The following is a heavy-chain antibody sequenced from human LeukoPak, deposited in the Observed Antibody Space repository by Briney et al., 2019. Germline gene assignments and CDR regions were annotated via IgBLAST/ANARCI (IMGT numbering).Heavy chain of an antibody. V-gene: IGHV3-72*01. CDR3: TRGAGEAAADYPYCAMDV. J-gene: IGHJ6*02. CDR1: GFTLSDHY. D-gene: IGHD6-13*01. CDR2: TRNKAKSYTT. Sequence: GGSLRLSCAASGFTLSDHYMDWVRQAPGKGLEWVGRTRNKAKSYTTEYAASVKGRFTISRDDSKNSLYLEMSSLKTEDTAVYYCTRGAGEAAADYPYCAMDVWGQGTTVTVSS.